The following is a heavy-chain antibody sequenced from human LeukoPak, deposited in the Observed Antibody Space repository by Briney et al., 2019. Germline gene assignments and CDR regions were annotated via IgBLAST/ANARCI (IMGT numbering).Heavy chain of an antibody. CDR3: ARTPTVTTFGY. CDR2: ITSSGSYI. V-gene: IGHV3-21*01. Sequence: PGGSLRLSCAASGFTFSSYSMNWVRRAPGKGLEWVSSITSSGSYIYYADSVKGRFTISRDNAKNSLYLQMNSLRAEDTAVYYCARTPTVTTFGYWGQGTLVTVSS. CDR1: GFTFSSYS. J-gene: IGHJ4*02. D-gene: IGHD4-17*01.